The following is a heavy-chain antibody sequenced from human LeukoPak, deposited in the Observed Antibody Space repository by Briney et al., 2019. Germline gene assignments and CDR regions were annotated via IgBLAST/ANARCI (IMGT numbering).Heavy chain of an antibody. V-gene: IGHV3-48*01. J-gene: IGHJ4*02. CDR1: GFTFSDYS. CDR3: ARDYKNAFDN. CDR2: IGMDSGNT. D-gene: IGHD1-1*01. Sequence: PGGSLRLSFAASGFTFSDYSMNSGRQAPGKGLEWISYIGMDSGNTNYAESVKGRFTFSGDKAKNSLYLQMNSLRVEDTAVYYCARDYKNAFDNWGQGTLVTVSS.